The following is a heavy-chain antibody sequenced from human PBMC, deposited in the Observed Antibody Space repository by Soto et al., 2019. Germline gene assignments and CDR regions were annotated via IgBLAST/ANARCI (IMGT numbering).Heavy chain of an antibody. Sequence: SVKVSCKASGGTFSSYAISWVRQAPGQGLEWMGGIIPIFGTANYAQKFQGRVTITADESTSTAYMELSSLRSEDTAVYYCARGALIVVVPAAIDYYYGMDVWGQGTTVTV. CDR3: ARGALIVVVPAAIDYYYGMDV. V-gene: IGHV1-69*13. D-gene: IGHD2-2*02. CDR1: GGTFSSYA. J-gene: IGHJ6*02. CDR2: IIPIFGTA.